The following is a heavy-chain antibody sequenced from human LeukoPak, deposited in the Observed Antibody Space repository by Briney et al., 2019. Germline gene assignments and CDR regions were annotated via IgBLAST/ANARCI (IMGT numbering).Heavy chain of an antibody. CDR3: ARMNRGSGDY. V-gene: IGHV3-30*14. J-gene: IGHJ4*02. Sequence: GGSLRLSCAASGFIFSNYALHWVRRPPGKGLEWVAAISYDGRSQYYADSVKDRFIISRDDSNNTVYLQLNSLRSGDTAVYFCARMNRGSGDYWGQGTLVSVSS. D-gene: IGHD6-25*01. CDR2: ISYDGRSQ. CDR1: GFIFSNYA.